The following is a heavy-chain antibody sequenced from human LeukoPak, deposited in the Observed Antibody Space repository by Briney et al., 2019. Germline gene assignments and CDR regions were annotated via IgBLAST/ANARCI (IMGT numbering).Heavy chain of an antibody. D-gene: IGHD4-17*01. Sequence: ASVKVSCKASGYTFTSYYMHWVRQAPGQGLEWMGIINPSGGSTSYAQKFQGRVTMTRDMSTSTVYMELSSLGSEDTAVYYCARTSGNETVDGDYDRRLDYWGQGTLVTVSS. CDR3: ARTSGNETVDGDYDRRLDY. V-gene: IGHV1-46*01. J-gene: IGHJ4*02. CDR1: GYTFTSYY. CDR2: INPSGGST.